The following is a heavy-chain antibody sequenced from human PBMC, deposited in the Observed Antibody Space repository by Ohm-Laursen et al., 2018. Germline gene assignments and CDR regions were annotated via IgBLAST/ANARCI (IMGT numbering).Heavy chain of an antibody. CDR3: ARIIAGPDYFDY. Sequence: TQTLTLTCTFSGFPLSTSTMCVNWIRQPPGKALEWLARIDWDDDKYYSTSLKTRLTISKDTSKNQVVLTMTNMDPVDTATYYCARIIAGPDYFDYWGQGTLVTVSS. D-gene: IGHD1-14*01. CDR1: GFPLSTSTMC. J-gene: IGHJ4*02. V-gene: IGHV2-70*11. CDR2: IDWDDDK.